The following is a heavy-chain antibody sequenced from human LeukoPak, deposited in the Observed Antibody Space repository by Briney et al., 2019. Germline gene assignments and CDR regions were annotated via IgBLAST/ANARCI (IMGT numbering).Heavy chain of an antibody. Sequence: GGSLILSCAASGFTFSSYWMHWVRQAPGKGLVWVSRINSDGTSTNYADSVKGRFTISRDNAKNTLYLQMNSLRAEDTAVYYCARVNYGGNSFSDYWGQGTLVTVSS. D-gene: IGHD4-23*01. V-gene: IGHV3-74*01. J-gene: IGHJ4*02. CDR1: GFTFSSYW. CDR2: INSDGTST. CDR3: ARVNYGGNSFSDY.